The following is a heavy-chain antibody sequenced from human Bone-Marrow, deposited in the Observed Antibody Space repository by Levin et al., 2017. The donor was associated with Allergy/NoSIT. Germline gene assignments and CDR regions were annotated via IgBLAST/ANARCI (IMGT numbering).Heavy chain of an antibody. CDR2: INWNSATI. Sequence: GGSLRLSCAASGFTFDDYAIHWVRQAPGQGLELVSGINWNSATIGYADSVKGRFTISRDNAKNSLFLQMNRLTVADTTLYYGTKSRVDMAMHDAFDIWGRGTMVTVSS. V-gene: IGHV3-9*01. CDR3: TKSRVDMAMHDAFDI. CDR1: GFTFDDYA. D-gene: IGHD5-24*01. J-gene: IGHJ3*02.